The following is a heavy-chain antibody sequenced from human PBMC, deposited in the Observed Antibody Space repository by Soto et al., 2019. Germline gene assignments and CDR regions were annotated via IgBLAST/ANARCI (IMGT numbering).Heavy chain of an antibody. D-gene: IGHD1-26*01. CDR2: IYYSGST. J-gene: IGHJ5*02. Sequence: SETLSLTCTVSGGSISSYYWSWIRQPPGKGLEWIGYIYYSGSTNYNPSLKSRVTISVDTSKNQFSLKLSSVTAADTAVYYCVRVLFGRLAWFDPWGQGTLVTVSS. CDR3: VRVLFGRLAWFDP. CDR1: GGSISSYY. V-gene: IGHV4-59*01.